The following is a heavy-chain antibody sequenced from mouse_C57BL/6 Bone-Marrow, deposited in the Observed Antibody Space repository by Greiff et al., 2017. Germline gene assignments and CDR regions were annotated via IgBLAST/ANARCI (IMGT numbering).Heavy chain of an antibody. CDR2: FHPYNDDT. J-gene: IGHJ3*01. CDR1: GYTFTTYP. D-gene: IGHD2-3*01. CDR3: ARGEDGYCVVPFAY. Sequence: VQLQESGAELVKPGASVKMSCKASGYTFTTYPIEWMKQNHGKSLEWIGNFHPYNDDTKYNEKFKGKATLTVEKSSSTVYLELSRLTSDGSAVYYCARGEDGYCVVPFAYWGQGTLVTVSA. V-gene: IGHV1-47*01.